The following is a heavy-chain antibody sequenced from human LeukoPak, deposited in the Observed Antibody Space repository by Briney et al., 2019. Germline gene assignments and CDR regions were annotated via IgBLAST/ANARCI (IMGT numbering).Heavy chain of an antibody. J-gene: IGHJ4*02. Sequence: GGSLRLSCAASGFTFSSYAMSWVRQAPGKGLEWVSTISGSGGSTYYEDSVKGRFTISRDNSKNTLYLQMNSLRAEDTAVYYCAKRKRRIVVVVAASDYWGQGTLVTVSS. CDR2: ISGSGGST. CDR1: GFTFSSYA. D-gene: IGHD2-15*01. V-gene: IGHV3-23*01. CDR3: AKRKRRIVVVVAASDY.